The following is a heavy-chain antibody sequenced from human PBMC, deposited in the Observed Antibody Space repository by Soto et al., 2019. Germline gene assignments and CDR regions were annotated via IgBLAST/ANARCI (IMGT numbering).Heavy chain of an antibody. CDR3: AREGVDIVATVGWFDP. D-gene: IGHD5-12*01. J-gene: IGHJ5*02. CDR2: ISAYNGNT. V-gene: IGHV1-18*01. Sequence: VASVKVSCKASGYTFTSYGISWVRQAPGQGLEWMGWISAYNGNTNYAQKLQGRVTMTTDTSTSTAYMELRSLRSDDTAVYYCAREGVDIVATVGWFDPWGQGTLVTVSS. CDR1: GYTFTSYG.